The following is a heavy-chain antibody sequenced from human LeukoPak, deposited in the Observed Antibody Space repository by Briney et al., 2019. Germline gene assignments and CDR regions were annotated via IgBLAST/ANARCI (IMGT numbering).Heavy chain of an antibody. CDR2: IKSDGSSS. D-gene: IGHD4-23*01. CDR3: VRDLDLGGYSSFEY. Sequence: GGSLRLSCAASGFTFSSYFWMHWVRQAPGKVLVFVARIKSDGSSSTYADSVKGRFTISRDNAKNSLYLQMNTLRAEDTAVYYCVRDLDLGGYSSFEYWGQGTLVTVSS. CDR1: GFTFSSYFW. J-gene: IGHJ4*02. V-gene: IGHV3-74*01.